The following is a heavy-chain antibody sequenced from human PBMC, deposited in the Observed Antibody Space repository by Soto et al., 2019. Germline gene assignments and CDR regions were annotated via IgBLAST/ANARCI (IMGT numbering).Heavy chain of an antibody. J-gene: IGHJ4*02. CDR3: AKFGSGAD. CDR2: VIPILGST. CDR1: GGALRSDA. V-gene: IGHV1-69*11. D-gene: IGHD3-10*01. Sequence: QVQLVQSGAEVKKPGSSVKVSCKASGGALRSDAVCWVRQAPGQGLEWMGGVIPILGSTNYAPKFQGRLTVTADESMSTVYMELSSLGSEDTAVYYCAKFGSGADWGQGTLVTVSS.